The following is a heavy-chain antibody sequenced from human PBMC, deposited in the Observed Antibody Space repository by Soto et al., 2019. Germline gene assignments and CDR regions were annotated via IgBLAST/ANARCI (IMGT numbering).Heavy chain of an antibody. CDR3: ARNVLLYEISGYYYDGLDY. CDR2: IYYSGST. D-gene: IGHD3-22*01. CDR1: GGSISSYY. V-gene: IGHV4-59*01. J-gene: IGHJ4*02. Sequence: LSLTCTVSGGSISSYYWSWIRQPPGKGLEWIGYIYYSGSTNYNPSLKSRVTISVDTSKNQFSLKLSSVTAADTAVYYCARNVLLYEISGYYYDGLDYGGRGTLVTVS.